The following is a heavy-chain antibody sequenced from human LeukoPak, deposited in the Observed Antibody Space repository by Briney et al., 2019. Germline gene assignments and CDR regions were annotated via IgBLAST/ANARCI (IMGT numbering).Heavy chain of an antibody. CDR3: AKDHCTNGVCYTDY. CDR1: GFTFSSYW. Sequence: GGSLRLSCAASGFTFSSYWMSWVRQAPGKGLEWVANIKQDGSEKYYVDSVKGRFTISRDNAKNSLYLQMNSLRAEDTAVYYCAKDHCTNGVCYTDYWGQGTLVTVSS. J-gene: IGHJ4*02. D-gene: IGHD2-8*01. V-gene: IGHV3-7*01. CDR2: IKQDGSEK.